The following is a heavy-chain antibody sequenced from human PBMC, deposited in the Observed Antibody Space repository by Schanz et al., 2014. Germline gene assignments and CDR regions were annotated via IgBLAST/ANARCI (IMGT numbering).Heavy chain of an antibody. CDR2: IPSDESNK. Sequence: QVHLVESGGGVVQPGGSLRLSCAASGFTFSSSGMHWVRQAPGKGLEWVAFIPSDESNKYYIDSVTGRFTISRDNSSEAMVLQMNTLRPDVTSVYYCAKDEGYNYGYIFDYWGQGTLVTVSS. V-gene: IGHV3-30*02. CDR3: AKDEGYNYGYIFDY. D-gene: IGHD5-18*01. J-gene: IGHJ4*02. CDR1: GFTFSSSG.